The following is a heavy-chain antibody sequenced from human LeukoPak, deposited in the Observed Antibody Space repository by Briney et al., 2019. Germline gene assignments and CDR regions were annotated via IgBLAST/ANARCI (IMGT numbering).Heavy chain of an antibody. D-gene: IGHD3-10*01. CDR1: GASMSSYY. CDR3: ARRARATVRGDYFDY. J-gene: IGHJ4*02. Sequence: SETLSLTCTVSGASMSSYYWTWIRQPPGNGLPWIVYIYYTGNTTYNPSLNSRDTISADTSKNQFSLKLSSVTAADTAVYYCARRARATVRGDYFDYWGQGTLVTVSS. CDR2: IYYTGNT. V-gene: IGHV4-59*08.